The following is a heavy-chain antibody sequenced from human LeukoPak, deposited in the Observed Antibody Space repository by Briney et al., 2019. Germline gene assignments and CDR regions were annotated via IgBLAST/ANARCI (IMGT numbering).Heavy chain of an antibody. D-gene: IGHD3-10*01. CDR1: GFTFSSYG. CDR2: IWYDGSNK. Sequence: PGRSLRLSCAVSGFTFSSYGMHWVRQAPGKGLEWVAVIWYDGSNKYYADSVKGRFTISRDNSKNTLYLQMNSLRAEDTAVYYCAKGSGNLDYWGQGTLVTVSS. J-gene: IGHJ4*02. CDR3: AKGSGNLDY. V-gene: IGHV3-33*06.